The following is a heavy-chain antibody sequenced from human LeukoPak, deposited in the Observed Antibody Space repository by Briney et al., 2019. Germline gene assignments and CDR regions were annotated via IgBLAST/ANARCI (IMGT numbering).Heavy chain of an antibody. V-gene: IGHV4-59*01. CDR3: GRVRTGNSGSPEYFED. D-gene: IGHD5-12*01. CDR2: LFYSGST. CDR1: GGSISSYY. Sequence: SETLSLTCTVSGGSISSYYWSWIRQPPGKGLEWIGYLFYSGSTNSKPSLRSRVTISAGTSKNQFSLRLNSVTAADTAVYYCGRVRTGNSGSPEYFEDWGQGTLVTVSS. J-gene: IGHJ1*01.